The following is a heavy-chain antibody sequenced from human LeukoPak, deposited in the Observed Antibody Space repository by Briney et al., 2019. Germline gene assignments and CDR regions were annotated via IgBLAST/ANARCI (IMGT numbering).Heavy chain of an antibody. CDR1: GFSFSSYA. V-gene: IGHV3-30*04. CDR2: ISYDGSNK. Sequence: GGSLRLSCAASGFSFSSYAMHWVRQAPGKGLEWVAVISYDGSNKYYADSVKGRFTISRDNSKNTLYLQMNSLRAEDTAVYYCAKDQAAIDAHFDYWGQGTLVTVSS. J-gene: IGHJ4*02. CDR3: AKDQAAIDAHFDY. D-gene: IGHD2-2*01.